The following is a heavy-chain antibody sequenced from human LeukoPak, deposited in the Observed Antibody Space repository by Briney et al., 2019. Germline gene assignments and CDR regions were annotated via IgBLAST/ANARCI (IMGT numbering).Heavy chain of an antibody. D-gene: IGHD3-16*02. CDR2: INPNSGGT. CDR1: GYTFTGYY. J-gene: IGHJ4*02. CDR3: ARTLGYYDYVWGSYPLVDY. Sequence: ASVKVSCKASGYTFTGYYMHWVRQAPGQGLEWMGWINPNSGGTNYAQKFQGRVTMTRDTSISTAYMELSRLRSDDTAVYYCARTLGYYDYVWGSYPLVDYWGQGTLVTVSS. V-gene: IGHV1-2*02.